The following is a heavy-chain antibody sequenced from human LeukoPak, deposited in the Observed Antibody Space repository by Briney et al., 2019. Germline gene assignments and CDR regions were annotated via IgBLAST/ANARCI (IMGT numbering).Heavy chain of an antibody. CDR1: GYTFASYG. CDR3: ARGFIAPAGPLSAVDC. V-gene: IGHV1-18*04. D-gene: IGHD6-13*01. CDR2: ISAYNGNT. J-gene: IGHJ4*02. Sequence: ASVKVSCKASGYTFASYGISWVRQAPGQGLEWMGWISAYNGNTNFAQKLQGRVTLTTDTSTSTAYMELRSLRSDDTAVYYCARGFIAPAGPLSAVDCWGQGTLVTVSS.